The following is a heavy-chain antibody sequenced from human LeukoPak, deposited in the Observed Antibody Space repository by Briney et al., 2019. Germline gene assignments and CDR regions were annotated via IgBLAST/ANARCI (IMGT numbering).Heavy chain of an antibody. Sequence: SETLSLTCAVYGGSFSGYYWSWIRQPPGKGLEWIGEINHSGSTNYNPSLKSRVTISVDTSKNQFSLKLSSVTAADTAVYYCARGPNYYGSGSYPQNGDYWSQGTLVTVSS. CDR3: ARGPNYYGSGSYPQNGDY. V-gene: IGHV4-34*01. CDR2: INHSGST. D-gene: IGHD3-10*01. CDR1: GGSFSGYY. J-gene: IGHJ4*02.